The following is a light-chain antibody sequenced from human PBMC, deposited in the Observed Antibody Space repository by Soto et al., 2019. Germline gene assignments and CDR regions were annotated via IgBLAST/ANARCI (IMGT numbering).Light chain of an antibody. CDR3: QQYGSSPRT. V-gene: IGKV3-20*01. CDR2: DAS. CDR1: QSVSSY. J-gene: IGKJ1*01. Sequence: EIVLTQSPATLSLSPGERATLSCRASQSVSSYLAWYQQKPGQAPRLFIYDASNRATGIPARFSGSGSGTDFTLTISRLEPEDFAVYYCQQYGSSPRTFGQGTKVDIK.